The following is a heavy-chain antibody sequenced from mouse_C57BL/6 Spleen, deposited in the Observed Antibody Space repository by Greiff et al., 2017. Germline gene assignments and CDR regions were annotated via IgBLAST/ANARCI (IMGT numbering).Heavy chain of an antibody. Sequence: QVQLQQSGPELVKPGASVKISCKASGYAFSSSWMNWVKQRPGKGLEWIGRIYPGDGDTNYNGKFKGKATLTADKSSSTAYMQLSSLTSEDSAVYCCARSGNSYAMDYWGQGTSVTVSS. CDR2: IYPGDGDT. V-gene: IGHV1-82*01. CDR1: GYAFSSSW. D-gene: IGHD2-1*01. J-gene: IGHJ4*01. CDR3: ARSGNSYAMDY.